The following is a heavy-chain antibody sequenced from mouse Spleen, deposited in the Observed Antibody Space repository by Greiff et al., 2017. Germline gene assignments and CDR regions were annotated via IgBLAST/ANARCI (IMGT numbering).Heavy chain of an antibody. CDR1: GFSLTSYG. V-gene: IGHV2-4-1*01. Sequence: VQLQQSGPGLVQPSQSLSITCTVSGFSLTSYGVHWVRQSPGKGLEWLGVIWSGGSTDYNAAFISRLSISKDNSKSQVFFKMNSLQADDTAIYYCARITQGWFAYWGQGTLVTVSA. J-gene: IGHJ3*01. CDR2: IWSGGST. CDR3: ARITQGWFAY.